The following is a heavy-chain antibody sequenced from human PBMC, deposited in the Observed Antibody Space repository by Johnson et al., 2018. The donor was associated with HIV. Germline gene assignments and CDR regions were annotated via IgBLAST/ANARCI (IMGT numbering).Heavy chain of an antibody. CDR2: LKSRADGGTT. CDR3: TTEGDAFDI. V-gene: IGHV3-15*01. Sequence: VQLVESGGGLVKPGGSLRLSCRASGFPFSNAWMNWVRQAPGKGLEWVGRLKSRADGGTTDYAVSVKDRFTILIDDSKNTLYLQMSSLRTEDAGVYYCTTEGDAFDIWGQGTMVTVSS. CDR1: GFPFSNAW. J-gene: IGHJ3*02.